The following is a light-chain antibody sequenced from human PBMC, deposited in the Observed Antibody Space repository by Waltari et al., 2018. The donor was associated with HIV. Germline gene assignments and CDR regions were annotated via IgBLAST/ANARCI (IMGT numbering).Light chain of an antibody. CDR3: QQRSNWPRT. V-gene: IGKV3-11*01. CDR1: QSVSSY. J-gene: IGKJ4*01. CDR2: VAS. Sequence: EIVLTQSPATLSLPQGERATLPCRASQSVSSYLAWYQQKRGQAPRIPIYVASNRATGIAARFSGGGSGTDFALTISSLEPEDFAVYYCQQRSNWPRTFSGGTKVEIK.